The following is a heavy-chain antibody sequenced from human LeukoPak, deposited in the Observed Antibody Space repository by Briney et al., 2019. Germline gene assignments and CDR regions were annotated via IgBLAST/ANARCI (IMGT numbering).Heavy chain of an antibody. V-gene: IGHV3-13*01. Sequence: GGSLRLSCAASGFTFSSYDMHWVRQAPGKGLEWVSAIGTAGDTYYPGSVKGRFTISRENAKNSLYLQMNSLIAGDTAVYYCARVHYGSGSSFDYWGQGTLVTVSS. J-gene: IGHJ4*02. CDR2: IGTAGDT. CDR1: GFTFSSYD. D-gene: IGHD3-10*01. CDR3: ARVHYGSGSSFDY.